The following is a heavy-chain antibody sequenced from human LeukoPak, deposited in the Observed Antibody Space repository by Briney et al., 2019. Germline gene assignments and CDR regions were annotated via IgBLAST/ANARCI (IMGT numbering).Heavy chain of an antibody. D-gene: IGHD5-18*01. CDR2: ISYDGSNK. V-gene: IGHV3-30*18. J-gene: IGHJ4*02. Sequence: GRSLRPSCAASGFTFSSYGMHWVRQAPGKGLEWVAVISYDGSNKYYADSVKGRFTISRDNSKNTLYLQMNSLRAEDTAVYYCAKDVAQLWFRGVNYFDYWGQGTLVTVSS. CDR3: AKDVAQLWFRGVNYFDY. CDR1: GFTFSSYG.